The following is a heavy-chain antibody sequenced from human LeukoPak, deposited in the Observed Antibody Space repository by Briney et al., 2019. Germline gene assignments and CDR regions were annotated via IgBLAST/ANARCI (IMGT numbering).Heavy chain of an antibody. J-gene: IGHJ4*02. Sequence: ASVKVSCKASGYTFTGYYMHWVRQAPGQGLEWMGWINPNSGGTNYAQKFQGRVTMTRDTSISTAYMELSRLRSDDTAVYYCAREIGYSYGFGYWGQGTLVTVSS. V-gene: IGHV1-2*02. CDR2: INPNSGGT. CDR3: AREIGYSYGFGY. CDR1: GYTFTGYY. D-gene: IGHD5-18*01.